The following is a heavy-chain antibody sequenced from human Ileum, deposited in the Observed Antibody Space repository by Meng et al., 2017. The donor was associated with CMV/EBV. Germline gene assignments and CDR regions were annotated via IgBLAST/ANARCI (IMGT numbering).Heavy chain of an antibody. D-gene: IGHD4/OR15-4a*01. CDR3: SYGARFFFDY. CDR1: GHTVRNVW. J-gene: IGHJ4*02. CDR2: IRSITSGGTT. V-gene: IGHV3-15*07. Sequence: CAVSGHTVRNVWMNWIRQAPGKGLEWDGRIRSITSGGTTDFAAPVNGRFTISRDDSKNTVYLQMSSLNIEDTAVYYCSYGARFFFDYWGQGTLVTVSS.